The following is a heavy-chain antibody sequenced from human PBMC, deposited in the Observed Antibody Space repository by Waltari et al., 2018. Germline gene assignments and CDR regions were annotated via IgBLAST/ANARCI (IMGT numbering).Heavy chain of an antibody. CDR1: GYTFTKYS. D-gene: IGHD3-3*01. CDR3: AKTQYDFWSAYFDY. CDR2: IHGGNGNT. J-gene: IGHJ4*02. V-gene: IGHV1-3*01. Sequence: QVYLVQSGAEVKKPGASVKVSCKASGYTFTKYSMHWVRQAPGQGLEWMGWIHGGNGNTKYSKKVQDRLTISKDTSATTVYMELSSLTSEDTAVYYCAKTQYDFWSAYFDYWGQGTLVTVSS.